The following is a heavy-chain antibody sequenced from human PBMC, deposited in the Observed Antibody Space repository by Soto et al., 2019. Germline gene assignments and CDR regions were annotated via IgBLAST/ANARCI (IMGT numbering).Heavy chain of an antibody. V-gene: IGHV1-18*01. Sequence: ASVKVSCKASVYTFTSNGISWVRQAPGQGLEWMGWISAYNGNTNYAQKLQGRVTMTTDTSTSTAYMELRSLRSDDTAVYYCARDSSTMIVVGKFDYWGQGTLVTVSS. J-gene: IGHJ4*02. D-gene: IGHD3-22*01. CDR2: ISAYNGNT. CDR1: VYTFTSNG. CDR3: ARDSSTMIVVGKFDY.